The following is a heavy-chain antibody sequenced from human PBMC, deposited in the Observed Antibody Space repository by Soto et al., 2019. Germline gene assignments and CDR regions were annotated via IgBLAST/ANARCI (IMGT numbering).Heavy chain of an antibody. CDR2: ISWNGGDI. Sequence: EVQLVESGGGLVQPGRSLRLSCAASGFTFDDYAMDWVRQAPGKGLEWVSGISWNGGDIGYADSVKGRFTISRDNAKNALYLQMSSLRVEDTALYYCARAANSSVFYGGSANWFDPWGRGTLVTVSS. CDR3: ARAANSSVFYGGSANWFDP. CDR1: GFTFDDYA. J-gene: IGHJ5*02. D-gene: IGHD4-17*01. V-gene: IGHV3-9*01.